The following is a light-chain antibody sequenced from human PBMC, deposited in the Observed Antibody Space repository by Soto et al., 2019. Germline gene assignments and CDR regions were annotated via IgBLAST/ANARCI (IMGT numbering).Light chain of an antibody. CDR3: SSYTTSTTHVV. Sequence: QAVVTQPASVSGSPGQSITISCTGTRGDIGGYNYVSWYQHHPGKAPKLMIYDVSNRPSGVSDRFSGSKSGNTASLTISGLQTEDEADYYCSSYTTSTTHVVFGGGTKVTVL. CDR2: DVS. J-gene: IGLJ2*01. CDR1: RGDIGGYNY. V-gene: IGLV2-14*03.